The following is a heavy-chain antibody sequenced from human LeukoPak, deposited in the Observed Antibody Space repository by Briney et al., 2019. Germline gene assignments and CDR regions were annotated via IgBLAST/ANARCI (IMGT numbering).Heavy chain of an antibody. CDR3: ARARLQLPRTFDY. CDR2: INHSGST. J-gene: IGHJ4*02. V-gene: IGHV4-39*07. Sequence: PSETLSLTCTVSGGSISSSSYYWSWIRQPPGKGLEWIGEINHSGSTNYNPSLKSRVTISVDTSKNQFSLKLSSVTAADTAVYYCARARLQLPRTFDYWGQGTLVTVSS. CDR1: GGSISSSSYY. D-gene: IGHD4-11*01.